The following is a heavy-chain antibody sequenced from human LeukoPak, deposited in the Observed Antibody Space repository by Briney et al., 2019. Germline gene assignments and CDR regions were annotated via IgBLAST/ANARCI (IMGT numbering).Heavy chain of an antibody. D-gene: IGHD2-2*01. CDR2: INAGNGNT. CDR1: GYTFTSYA. J-gene: IGHJ3*02. CDR3: ARGGYCSSTSCRKRDAFDI. V-gene: IGHV1-3*01. Sequence: GASVKVSCKASGYTFTSYAMHWVRQAPGQRLEWMGWINAGNGNTKYSQKFQGRVTITRDTSASTAYMELSSLRSEDTAVYYCARGGYCSSTSCRKRDAFDIWGQGTMVTVSS.